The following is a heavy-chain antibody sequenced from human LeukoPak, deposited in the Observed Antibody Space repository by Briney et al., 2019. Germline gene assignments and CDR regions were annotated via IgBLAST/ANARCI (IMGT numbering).Heavy chain of an antibody. J-gene: IGHJ3*02. V-gene: IGHV3-23*01. CDR3: AKALDACDI. Sequence: GGSLRLSCAASGFTFSNSAMSWVRQAPGKGLEWVSAISASSVSTYYADSVKGRFTISRDNSENTLYLQMNSLRAEVTAVYYCAKALDACDIWGQGTMVTVSS. CDR1: GFTFSNSA. CDR2: ISASSVST.